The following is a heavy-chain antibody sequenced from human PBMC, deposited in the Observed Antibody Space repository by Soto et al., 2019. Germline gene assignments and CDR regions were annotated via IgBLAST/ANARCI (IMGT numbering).Heavy chain of an antibody. CDR1: GGSISSGDYY. J-gene: IGHJ5*02. CDR3: ARVRPYCSSTSCYPNWFDP. Sequence: NPSETLSLTCTVSGGSISSGDYYWSWLRQPPGKGLEWIGYIYYSGSTYYNPSLKSRVTISVDTSKNQFSLKLSSVTAADTAVYYCARVRPYCSSTSCYPNWFDPWGQGTLVTVSS. V-gene: IGHV4-30-4*01. CDR2: IYYSGST. D-gene: IGHD2-2*01.